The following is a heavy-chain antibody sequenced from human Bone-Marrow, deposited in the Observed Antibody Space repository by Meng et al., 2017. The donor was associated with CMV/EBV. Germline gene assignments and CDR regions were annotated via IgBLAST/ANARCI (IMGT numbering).Heavy chain of an antibody. D-gene: IGHD3-22*01. J-gene: IGHJ4*02. Sequence: GESLKISCAASGFTFSSYAMSWVRQAPGKGLEWVSAISGSGGSTYYADSVKGRFTISRDNSKNTLYLQMNSLRAEDTAVYYCASDYYDSSGYPNWGQGTLVTVSS. CDR2: ISGSGGST. V-gene: IGHV3-23*01. CDR1: GFTFSSYA. CDR3: ASDYYDSSGYPN.